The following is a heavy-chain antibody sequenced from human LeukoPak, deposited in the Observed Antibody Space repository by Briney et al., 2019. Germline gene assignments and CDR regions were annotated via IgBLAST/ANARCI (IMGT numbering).Heavy chain of an antibody. CDR1: GGSFSGYY. J-gene: IGHJ2*01. V-gene: IGHV4-34*01. D-gene: IGHD7-27*01. CDR3: ARVGETGAYWYFDL. CDR2: INHSGST. Sequence: SETLSLTCAVYGGSFSGYYWSWIRQPPGKGLEWIGEINHSGSTNYNPSLKSRVTISVDTSKNQFSLKLSSVTAADTAVYYCARVGETGAYWYFDLWGRGTLVTVSS.